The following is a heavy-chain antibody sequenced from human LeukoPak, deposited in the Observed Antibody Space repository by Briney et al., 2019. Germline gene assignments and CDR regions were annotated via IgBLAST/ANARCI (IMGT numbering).Heavy chain of an antibody. CDR2: ISSSSSYI. J-gene: IGHJ5*02. CDR3: ARGKDGSSSFGRWFDP. Sequence: GGSLRLSCAASGFTFSSYSMNWVRQAPGKGLEWVSSISSSSSYIYYADSVKGRFTISRDNAKNSLYLQMNSLRAEDTAVYYCARGKDGSSSFGRWFDPRGQGTLVTVSS. D-gene: IGHD6-13*01. CDR1: GFTFSSYS. V-gene: IGHV3-21*01.